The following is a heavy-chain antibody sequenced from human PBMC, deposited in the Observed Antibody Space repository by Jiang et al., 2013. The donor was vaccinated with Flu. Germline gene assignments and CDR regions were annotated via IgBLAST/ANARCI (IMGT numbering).Heavy chain of an antibody. CDR3: AHVAGGDAYSYDYYNGLDF. CDR1: GFSLYTNGVG. D-gene: IGHD5-24*01. V-gene: IGHV2-5*01. J-gene: IGHJ6*02. Sequence: TQTLTLTCTFYGFSLYTNGVGVAWVRQTPGKALEWLALIYWNGDERYSPSLKTRLTITKDASRNQVVLTMTNVGPVDTATYFCAHVAGGDAYSYDYYNGLDFWGQGTTVTVSS. CDR2: IYWNGDE.